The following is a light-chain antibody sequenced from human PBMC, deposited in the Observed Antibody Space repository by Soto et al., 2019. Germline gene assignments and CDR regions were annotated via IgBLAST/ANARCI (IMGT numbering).Light chain of an antibody. CDR2: GAS. CDR3: QQYGRTSWT. V-gene: IGKV3-20*01. J-gene: IGKJ1*01. Sequence: EICITQSPGTLSLSPGEGATLSCRASQSVSTNFFAWYQQKPGQAPRLLIYGASTRATGIPDRFSGSGSGTDFTLTISRLEPEDFAVYYCQQYGRTSWTFGQGTKVDIK. CDR1: QSVSTNF.